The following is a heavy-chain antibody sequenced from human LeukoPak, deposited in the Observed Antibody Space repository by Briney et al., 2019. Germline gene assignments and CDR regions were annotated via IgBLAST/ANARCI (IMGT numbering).Heavy chain of an antibody. CDR2: INHSGST. CDR3: ARPTPSRYYYYMDV. J-gene: IGHJ6*03. D-gene: IGHD2-15*01. Sequence: KASETLSLTCAVYGGSFSGYYWSRIRQPPGKGLEWIGEINHSGSTNYNPSLKSRVTISVDTSKNQFSLKLSSVTAADTAVYYCARPTPSRYYYYMDVWGKGTTVTVSS. V-gene: IGHV4-34*01. CDR1: GGSFSGYY.